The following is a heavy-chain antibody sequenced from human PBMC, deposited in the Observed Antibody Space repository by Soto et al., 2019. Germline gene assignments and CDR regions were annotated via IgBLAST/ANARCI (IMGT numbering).Heavy chain of an antibody. J-gene: IGHJ6*02. CDR2: MNPNSGNT. V-gene: IGHV1-8*02. D-gene: IGHD3-22*01. CDR1: GYTFTSYD. CDR3: ARGPPTYYYAGSRYYPDYYYYYGMDL. Sequence: QVQLVQSGAEVKKPGASVKVSCEASGYTFTSYDSNCVRQATGQGLEWMGSMNPNSGNTGYAQKFQGRVTTTVNTSISAAYMEPRILRSDDPAVYYCARGPPTYYYAGSRYYPDYYYYYGMDLWGQGTTVTVSS.